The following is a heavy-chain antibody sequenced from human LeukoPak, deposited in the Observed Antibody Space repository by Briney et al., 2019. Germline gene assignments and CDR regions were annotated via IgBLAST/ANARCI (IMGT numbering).Heavy chain of an antibody. CDR3: AREDAFDI. J-gene: IGHJ3*02. V-gene: IGHV3-21*01. CDR1: GFTFSTYS. CDR2: ISSTSSYI. Sequence: KPGGSLRLSCAASGFTFSTYSMNWVRQAPGKGLEWVSSISSTSSYIYYADSVKGRFTISRDNAKNSLYLQMNSLRAEDTAVCYCAREDAFDIWGQGTMVTVSS.